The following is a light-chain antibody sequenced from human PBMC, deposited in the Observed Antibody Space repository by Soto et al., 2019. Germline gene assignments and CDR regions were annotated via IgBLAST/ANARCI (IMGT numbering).Light chain of an antibody. J-gene: IGKJ4*01. CDR2: DAS. CDR3: QQYGNLPLT. CDR1: QDISSY. V-gene: IGKV1-33*01. Sequence: DIQMTQSPSSLSASVGGRVTITCQASQDISSYLNWYQQKPGKAPKLLIYDASDLKTGVPSRFSGSGSGTGFTFTISSLQPEDVATYYCQQYGNLPLTFGGGTKVEIK.